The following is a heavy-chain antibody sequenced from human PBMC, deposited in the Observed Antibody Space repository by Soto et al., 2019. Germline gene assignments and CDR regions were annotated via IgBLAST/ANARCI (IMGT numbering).Heavy chain of an antibody. V-gene: IGHV3-23*01. CDR3: AKNPNFWSGYYYLDY. D-gene: IGHD3-3*01. Sequence: GGSLRLSCAASGFTFSSYAMSWVRQAPGKGLEWVSAISGSGGSTYYADSVKGRFTISRDNSKNTLYLQMNSLRAEDTAVYYCAKNPNFWSGYYYLDYWGQGTLVTVSS. J-gene: IGHJ4*02. CDR1: GFTFSSYA. CDR2: ISGSGGST.